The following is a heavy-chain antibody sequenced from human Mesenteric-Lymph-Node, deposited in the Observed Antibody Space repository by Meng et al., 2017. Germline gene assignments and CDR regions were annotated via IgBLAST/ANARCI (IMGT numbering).Heavy chain of an antibody. CDR2: ISYDGSNK. D-gene: IGHD4-17*01. CDR3: ARDTVIVGNFDY. V-gene: IGHV3-30*04. Sequence: QVQLVEAGGGVVQPGRSLRLSCAASGFTFSSYAMHWVRQAPGKGLEWVAVISYDGSNKYYADSVKGRFTISRDNSKNTLYLQMNSLRAEDTAVYYCARDTVIVGNFDYWGQGTLVTVSS. CDR1: GFTFSSYA. J-gene: IGHJ4*02.